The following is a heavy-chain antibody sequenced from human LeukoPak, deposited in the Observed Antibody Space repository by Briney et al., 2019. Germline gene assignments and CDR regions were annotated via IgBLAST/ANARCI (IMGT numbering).Heavy chain of an antibody. J-gene: IGHJ4*02. V-gene: IGHV1-8*01. D-gene: IGHD3-22*01. CDR2: MNPNSGNT. Sequence: EASVKVSCKASGYTFTSYDINWVRQATGQGLEWMGWMNPNSGNTGYAQKFQGRVTMTRNTSINTAYMELSSLRSEDTAVYYCARTAQYSSGYPYYFDYWGQGTLVTVSS. CDR1: GYTFTSYD. CDR3: ARTAQYSSGYPYYFDY.